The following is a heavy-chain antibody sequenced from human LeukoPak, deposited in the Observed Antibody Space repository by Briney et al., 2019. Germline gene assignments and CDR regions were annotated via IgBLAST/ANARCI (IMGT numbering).Heavy chain of an antibody. D-gene: IGHD6-19*01. J-gene: IGHJ4*02. CDR3: ARVYSSGFAAPLDY. CDR1: GGSFSGYY. CDR2: INHSGST. V-gene: IGHV4-34*01. Sequence: PSETLSLTCAVYGGSFSGYYWSWIRQPPGKGLEWIGEINHSGSTNYNPSLKSRVTISVDTSKNQFSLKLSSVTAADTAVYYCARVYSSGFAAPLDYWGQGTLVTVSS.